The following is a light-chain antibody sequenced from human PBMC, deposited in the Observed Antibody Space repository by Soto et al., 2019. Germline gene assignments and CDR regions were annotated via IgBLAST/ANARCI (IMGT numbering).Light chain of an antibody. J-gene: IGKJ1*01. CDR1: QTISSW. V-gene: IGKV1-5*03. CDR2: NAS. Sequence: DIQMTQSPSTLSGSVGDRVTITCRASQTISSWLAWYQQKPGKAPKLLIYNASTLKSGVPSRFSGSGSGTEFPLTSSSLQPDDFATYYCQLFNSYSEAFGQGTKVELK. CDR3: QLFNSYSEA.